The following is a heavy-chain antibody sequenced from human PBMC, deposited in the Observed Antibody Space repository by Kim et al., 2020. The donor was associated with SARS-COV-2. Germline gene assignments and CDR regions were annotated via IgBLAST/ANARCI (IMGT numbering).Heavy chain of an antibody. V-gene: IGHV3-7*03. CDR1: GFTFSSYW. J-gene: IGHJ6*02. Sequence: GGSLRLSCAASGFTFSSYWMSWVRQAPGKGLEWVANIKQDGSEKYYVDSVKGRFTISRDNAKNSLYLQMNSLRAEDTAVYYCARDSGSSSWYRLYYYYGMDVWGQGTTVTVSS. CDR2: IKQDGSEK. CDR3: ARDSGSSSWYRLYYYYGMDV. D-gene: IGHD6-13*01.